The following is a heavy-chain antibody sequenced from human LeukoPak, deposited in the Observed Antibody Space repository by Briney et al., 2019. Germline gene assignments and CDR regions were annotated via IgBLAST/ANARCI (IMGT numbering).Heavy chain of an antibody. D-gene: IGHD3-22*01. CDR3: AREGSYYDSSGYPFDY. J-gene: IGHJ4*02. CDR2: IYCVGST. Sequence: PVRSLRLSCAASGFTVSSNYMSWVRQAPGKGLEWVSVIYCVGSTYYADSVKGRFTISRDNSKNTLYLQMNGLRAEDTAVYYCAREGSYYDSSGYPFDYWGQGTLVTVSS. V-gene: IGHV3-53*01. CDR1: GFTVSSNY.